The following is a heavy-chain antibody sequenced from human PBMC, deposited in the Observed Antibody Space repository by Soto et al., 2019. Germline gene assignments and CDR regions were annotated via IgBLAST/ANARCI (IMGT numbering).Heavy chain of an antibody. CDR3: ARERPDYGDFDY. Sequence: ASVKVSCEASGYTFTSYGISWVRQAPGQGLECMGWISAYNGNTNYAQKLQGRVTMTTDTSTSTAYMELRSLRSDDTAVYYCARERPDYGDFDYWGQGTLVTVSS. CDR1: GYTFTSYG. J-gene: IGHJ4*02. D-gene: IGHD3-16*01. CDR2: ISAYNGNT. V-gene: IGHV1-18*01.